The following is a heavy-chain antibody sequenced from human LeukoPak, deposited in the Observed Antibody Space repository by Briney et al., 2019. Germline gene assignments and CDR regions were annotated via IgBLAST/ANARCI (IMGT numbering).Heavy chain of an antibody. D-gene: IGHD2-15*01. CDR2: ISYDGSNK. CDR3: AKEVDDNWFDP. J-gene: IGHJ5*02. V-gene: IGHV3-30*18. CDR1: GFTFSSYG. Sequence: GGSLRLSCAASGFTFSSYGMHWVRQAPSKGLEWVAVISYDGSNKYYADSVKGRFTISRDNSKNTLYLQMNSLRAEDTAVYYCAKEVDDNWFDPWGQGTLVTVSS.